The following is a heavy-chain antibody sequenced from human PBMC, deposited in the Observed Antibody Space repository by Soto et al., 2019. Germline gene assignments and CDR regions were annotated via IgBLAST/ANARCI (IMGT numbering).Heavy chain of an antibody. CDR1: CYTFTSYG. Sequence: QVQLVQSCAEVKKPGASVKVSCKASCYTFTSYGISWVRLAPGHGRERVGRISAYNGNTQYAQKLQGRVTMTTDTTTCTAYRELRCVSSDVTAWYYCARGGVDVYVLVRRGIDYWGHGTLVTVSS. J-gene: IGHJ4*01. CDR3: ARGGVDVYVLVRRGIDY. CDR2: ISAYNGNT. D-gene: IGHD3-16*01. V-gene: IGHV1-18*01.